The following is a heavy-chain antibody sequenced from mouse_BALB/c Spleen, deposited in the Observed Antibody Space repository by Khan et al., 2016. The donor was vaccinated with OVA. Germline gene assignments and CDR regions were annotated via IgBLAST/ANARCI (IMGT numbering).Heavy chain of an antibody. Sequence: QVQLQQSGAELVKPGASVKLSCKTSGYTFTNYWIQWVKQRPGQGLGWIGEIFPGTGPPYYNENFKAKATLTLDKSSSTAYMPLSSLTSEDSAVYFCARGYFGNYEFAYWGQGTLVTVSA. J-gene: IGHJ3*01. D-gene: IGHD2-1*01. CDR1: GYTFTNYW. CDR3: ARGYFGNYEFAY. CDR2: IFPGTGPP. V-gene: IGHV1S132*01.